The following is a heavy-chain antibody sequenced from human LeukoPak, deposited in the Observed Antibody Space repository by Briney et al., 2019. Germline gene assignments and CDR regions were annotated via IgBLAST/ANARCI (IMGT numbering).Heavy chain of an antibody. CDR2: IYHSGST. J-gene: IGHJ3*02. CDR1: GGSISSGGYY. V-gene: IGHV4-30-2*01. Sequence: SETLSLTCTVSGGSISSGGYYWSWIRQPPGKGLEWIGYIYHSGSTYYNPSLKSRVTISVDRSKNQFSLKLSSVTAADTAVYYCARSGDSSGYERASDAFDIWGQGTMVTVSS. D-gene: IGHD3-22*01. CDR3: ARSGDSSGYERASDAFDI.